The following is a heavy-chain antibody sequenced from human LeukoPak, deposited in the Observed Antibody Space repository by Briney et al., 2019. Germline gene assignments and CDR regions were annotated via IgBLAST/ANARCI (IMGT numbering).Heavy chain of an antibody. Sequence: GGSLRLSCGASGLTFSTYSMNWVRQAPGKGLEWVSYISSDSGTIYYADSVRGRFTISRDNAKKSLYLQMNSLRAEDTAVYYCARGPYYDFWSGKGLDPWGQGTLVTVSS. D-gene: IGHD3-3*01. CDR3: ARGPYYDFWSGKGLDP. J-gene: IGHJ5*02. V-gene: IGHV3-48*01. CDR2: ISSDSGTI. CDR1: GLTFSTYS.